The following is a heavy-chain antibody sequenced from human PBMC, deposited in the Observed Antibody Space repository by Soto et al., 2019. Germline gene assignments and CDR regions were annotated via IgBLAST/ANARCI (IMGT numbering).Heavy chain of an antibody. CDR1: GVTFSSYA. J-gene: IGHJ4*02. V-gene: IGHV3-23*01. D-gene: IGHD3-22*01. Sequence: PCGSLRLSCAASGVTFSSYAVSWGRKAPGKGPEWISSISGSGSTIYYADSVKGRFTISRDNSKNTLYLQMSSLRAEDTAVYYCAKVFYYYDTSGYYYFDYWGQGTLVTVSS. CDR2: ISGSGSTI. CDR3: AKVFYYYDTSGYYYFDY.